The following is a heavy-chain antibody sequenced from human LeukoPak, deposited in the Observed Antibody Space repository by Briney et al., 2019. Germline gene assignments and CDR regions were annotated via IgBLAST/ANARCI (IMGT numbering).Heavy chain of an antibody. J-gene: IGHJ4*02. CDR1: GYSLTELS. Sequence: ASVNVSCMVSGYSLTELSIHWVRQAPGKGLEWMGGFDPEDGETIYAQKFQGRVTMTEDTSTDTAYMELSSLRSEDTAVYYCATARYSSGWYGGFDYWGQGTLVTVSS. V-gene: IGHV1-24*01. D-gene: IGHD6-19*01. CDR2: FDPEDGET. CDR3: ATARYSSGWYGGFDY.